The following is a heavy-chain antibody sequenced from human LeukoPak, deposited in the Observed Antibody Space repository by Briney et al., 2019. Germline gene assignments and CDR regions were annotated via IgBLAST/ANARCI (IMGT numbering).Heavy chain of an antibody. Sequence: SVKVSCKASGGTFTSYAISWVRQAPGQGLEGMGGIIPIFGTANYAQKFQGRVTITADESTSTAYMELSSLRSEDTAVYYCARAEGGPGFFDYWGQGTLVTVSS. D-gene: IGHD2-15*01. CDR1: GGTFTSYA. CDR2: IIPIFGTA. V-gene: IGHV1-69*01. J-gene: IGHJ4*02. CDR3: ARAEGGPGFFDY.